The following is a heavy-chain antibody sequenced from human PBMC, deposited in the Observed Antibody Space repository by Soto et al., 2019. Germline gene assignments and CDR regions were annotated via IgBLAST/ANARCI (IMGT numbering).Heavy chain of an antibody. V-gene: IGHV4-4*07. Sequence: PSETLSLTCTVSGGSVSSYYWRWIRQPAGKGLEWSGRIYSSGSTNYNPSLTSRVNMSVYTSKNQVSLKMSSVTAADTAVYYCAPLGADDGGREYWGQGSLVT. CDR3: APLGADDGGREY. J-gene: IGHJ4*02. CDR1: GGSVSSYY. CDR2: IYSSGST. D-gene: IGHD2-15*01.